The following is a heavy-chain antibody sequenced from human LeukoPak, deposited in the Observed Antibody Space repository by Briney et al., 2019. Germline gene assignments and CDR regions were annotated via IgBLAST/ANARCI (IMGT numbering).Heavy chain of an antibody. J-gene: IGHJ6*02. CDR3: ARNRALAAAGRYYYYRLDV. CDR1: GYSFTGYW. D-gene: IGHD6-13*01. Sequence: GESLKISCKGSGYSFTGYWIGWVRQMPGKGLEWMGVIYPDDSDTRYSPSFQGQVTISADKSISTAYLQWSSLKASDTAMYYCARNRALAAAGRYYYYRLDVWGQGTTVTVSS. V-gene: IGHV5-51*01. CDR2: IYPDDSDT.